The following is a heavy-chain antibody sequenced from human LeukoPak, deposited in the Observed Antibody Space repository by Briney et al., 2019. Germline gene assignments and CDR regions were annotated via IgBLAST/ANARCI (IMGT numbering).Heavy chain of an antibody. V-gene: IGHV3-21*01. D-gene: IGHD1-7*01. Sequence: GGSLRLSCAASGFTFSSYSMNWVRQAPGKGLEWVSSISSSSSYIYYADSVKGRFTISRDNAKNTLYLQMNSLRAEDTALYFCAKDHGNYYFDYWGQGTLSPSPQ. CDR2: ISSSSSYI. CDR1: GFTFSSYS. CDR3: AKDHGNYYFDY. J-gene: IGHJ4*02.